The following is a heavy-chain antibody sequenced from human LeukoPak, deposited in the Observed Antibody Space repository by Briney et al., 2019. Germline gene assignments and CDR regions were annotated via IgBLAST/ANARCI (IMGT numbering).Heavy chain of an antibody. CDR1: GYTFSDYY. J-gene: IGHJ4*02. CDR3: ASPGPYYYDSSGYTIFDY. V-gene: IGHV3-11*01. D-gene: IGHD3-22*01. CDR2: ISSSGSTL. Sequence: GGSLRLSCAASGYTFSDYYMSWIRQGPGKGLEWVSYISSSGSTLYYTDSVKGRFTISRDNAKNSLYLQMNSLRAEDTAVYYCASPGPYYYDSSGYTIFDYWGQGTLVTVSS.